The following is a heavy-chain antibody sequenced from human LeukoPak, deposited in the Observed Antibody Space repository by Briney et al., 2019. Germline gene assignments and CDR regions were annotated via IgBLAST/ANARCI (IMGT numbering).Heavy chain of an antibody. V-gene: IGHV1-46*01. J-gene: IGHJ4*02. CDR1: GYTFTRTY. CDR2: INLGGGST. Sequence: ASVKVSCKASGYTFTRTYMHWLRQAPGQGLEWMGIINLGGGSTSYAQKFQGRVTMTRDTSTSIVYMELSSLRPEDTAVYYCARVTGVGGYYFDYWGQGTMVCVSS. CDR3: ARVTGVGGYYFDY. D-gene: IGHD3-22*01.